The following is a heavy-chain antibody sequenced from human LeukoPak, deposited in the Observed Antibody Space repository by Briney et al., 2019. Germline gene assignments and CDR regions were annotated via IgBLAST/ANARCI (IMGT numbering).Heavy chain of an antibody. Sequence: ASVKVSCKVSGYTLTELSMHWVRQAPGKGLEWMGGFDPEDGETIYAQKFQGRVTMTEDTSTDTAYMELSSLRSEDTAVYYCANYGSGRYYFDYWGQGTLVTVSS. CDR3: ANYGSGRYYFDY. V-gene: IGHV1-24*01. D-gene: IGHD3-10*01. J-gene: IGHJ4*02. CDR1: GYTLTELS. CDR2: FDPEDGET.